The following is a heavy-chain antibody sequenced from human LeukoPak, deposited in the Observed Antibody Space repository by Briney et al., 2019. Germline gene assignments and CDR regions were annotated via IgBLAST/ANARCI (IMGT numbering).Heavy chain of an antibody. CDR2: INPNSGGT. CDR3: ARGLSYYDQYYFDY. CDR1: GYTFTSYG. D-gene: IGHD3-22*01. J-gene: IGHJ4*02. V-gene: IGHV1-2*06. Sequence: ASVKVSCKASGYTFTSYGISWVRQAPGQGLEWMGRINPNSGGTNYAQKFQGRVTMTRDTSISTAYMELSRLRSDDTAVYYCARGLSYYDQYYFDYWGQGTLVTVSS.